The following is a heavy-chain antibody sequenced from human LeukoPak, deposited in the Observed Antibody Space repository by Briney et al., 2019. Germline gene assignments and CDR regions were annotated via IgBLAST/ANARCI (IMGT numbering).Heavy chain of an antibody. CDR2: INPNSGGT. Sequence: ASVKVSCKASGYTFTGYHMHWVRQAPGQGLEWMGWINPNSGGTNYAQKFQGRVTMTRDTSISTAYMELSRLRSDDTAVYYCARGGERTSGSLDYWGQGTLVTVSS. J-gene: IGHJ4*02. D-gene: IGHD1-26*01. CDR1: GYTFTGYH. V-gene: IGHV1-2*02. CDR3: ARGGERTSGSLDY.